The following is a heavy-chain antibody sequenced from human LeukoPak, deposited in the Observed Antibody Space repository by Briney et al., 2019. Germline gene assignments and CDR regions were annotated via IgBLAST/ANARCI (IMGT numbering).Heavy chain of an antibody. D-gene: IGHD3-3*01. Sequence: GASVKVSCKASGYTFTGYYMHWVRQAPGQGLEWMGWINPNSGGTNYAQKFQGRVTMTRDTSISTAYMELSRLRSDDTAVYYCARLALRFLEWSLNMDVWGQGTTVTVSS. CDR2: INPNSGGT. V-gene: IGHV1-2*02. CDR3: ARLALRFLEWSLNMDV. CDR1: GYTFTGYY. J-gene: IGHJ6*02.